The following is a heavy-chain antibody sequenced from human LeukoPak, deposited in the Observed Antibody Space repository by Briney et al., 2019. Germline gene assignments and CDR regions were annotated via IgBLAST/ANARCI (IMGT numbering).Heavy chain of an antibody. CDR3: ARTPLSSSSHFDY. CDR2: IIPILGIA. D-gene: IGHD6-6*01. J-gene: IGHJ4*02. CDR1: GGTFSSYT. Sequence: ASAKVSCKASGGTFSSYTISWVRQAPGQGLEWMGRIIPILGIANYAQKFQGRVTITADKSTSTTYMELSSLRSEDTAVYYCARTPLSSSSHFDYWGQGTLVTVSS. V-gene: IGHV1-69*02.